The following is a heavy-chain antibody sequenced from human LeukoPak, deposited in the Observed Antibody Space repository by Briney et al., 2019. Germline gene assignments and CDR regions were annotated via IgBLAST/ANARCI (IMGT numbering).Heavy chain of an antibody. J-gene: IGHJ3*02. CDR2: ISPSGGST. CDR1: GYTFTSNY. Sequence: ASVKVSCKAFGYTFTSNYMHWVRQAPGQGPEWMGVISPSGGSTTYAQKFQGRVTLTRDMSTSTDYLELSSLRSEDTAVYYCARGRAFDIWGQGTMVTVSS. CDR3: ARGRAFDI. V-gene: IGHV1-46*01. D-gene: IGHD5-24*01.